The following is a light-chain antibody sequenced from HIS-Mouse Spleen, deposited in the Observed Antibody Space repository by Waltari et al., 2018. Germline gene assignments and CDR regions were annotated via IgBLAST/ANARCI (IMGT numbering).Light chain of an antibody. Sequence: SYELTQPPSVSVSPGQTASITRSGDKLGEKYACWYQQKPGQSPVLVIYQDSKRPSGIPERFSGSNSGNTATLTISGTQAMDEADYYCQAWDSSTYVFGTGTKVTVL. CDR2: QDS. CDR3: QAWDSSTYV. J-gene: IGLJ1*01. CDR1: KLGEKY. V-gene: IGLV3-1*01.